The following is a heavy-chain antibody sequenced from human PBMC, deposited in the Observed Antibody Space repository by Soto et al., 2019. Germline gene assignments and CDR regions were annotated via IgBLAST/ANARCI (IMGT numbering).Heavy chain of an antibody. V-gene: IGHV3-23*01. CDR3: AKVGVAGTYYYTDV. Sequence: GGSLRLSCAASGFTFSSYAMSWVRQAPGKGLEWVSAISGSGGSTYYADSVKGRFTISRDNSKNTLYLQMNSLRAEDTAVYYCAKVGVAGTYYYTDVWGKGTTVTVSS. J-gene: IGHJ6*03. CDR1: GFTFSSYA. D-gene: IGHD6-19*01. CDR2: ISGSGGST.